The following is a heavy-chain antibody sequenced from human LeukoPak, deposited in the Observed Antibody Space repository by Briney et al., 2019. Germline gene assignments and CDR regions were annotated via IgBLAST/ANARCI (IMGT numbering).Heavy chain of an antibody. J-gene: IGHJ5*02. V-gene: IGHV3-30-3*01. D-gene: IGHD3-22*01. CDR2: ISYDGSNK. CDR1: GFTFSSYA. CDR3: ARDHLPYYYDSSGYSFDP. Sequence: PGGSLRLSCAASGFTFSSYAMHWVRQAPGKGLEWVAVISYDGSNKYYADSVKGRLTISRDNSKNTLYLQMNSLRAEDTAVYYCARDHLPYYYDSSGYSFDPWGQGTLVTVSS.